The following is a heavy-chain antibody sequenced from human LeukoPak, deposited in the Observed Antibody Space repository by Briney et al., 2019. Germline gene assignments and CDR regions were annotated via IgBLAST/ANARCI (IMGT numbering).Heavy chain of an antibody. CDR3: ARVRVVVAPYYYYGMDV. Sequence: PGGSLRLSRAASGFTFSSYSMNWVRQAPGKGLEWVSSISSSSSYIYYADSVKGRFTISRDNAKNSLYLQMNSLRAEDTAVYYCARVRVVVAPYYYYGMDVWGQGTTVTVSS. D-gene: IGHD2-15*01. V-gene: IGHV3-21*01. CDR1: GFTFSSYS. CDR2: ISSSSSYI. J-gene: IGHJ6*02.